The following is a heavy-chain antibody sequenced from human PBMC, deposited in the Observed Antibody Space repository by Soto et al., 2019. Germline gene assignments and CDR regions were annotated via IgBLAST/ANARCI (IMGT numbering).Heavy chain of an antibody. CDR2: ISYDGSNK. J-gene: IGHJ4*02. CDR1: GFTFSSYA. D-gene: IGHD3-22*01. CDR3: ARDSRYYDSSGPDY. V-gene: IGHV3-30-3*01. Sequence: QVQLVESGGGVVQPGRSLRLSCAASGFTFSSYAMHWVRQAPGKGLEWVAVISYDGSNKYYADSVKGRLTISRDNSKNTLYLQMNSLRAEDTAVYYCARDSRYYDSSGPDYWGQGTLVTVSS.